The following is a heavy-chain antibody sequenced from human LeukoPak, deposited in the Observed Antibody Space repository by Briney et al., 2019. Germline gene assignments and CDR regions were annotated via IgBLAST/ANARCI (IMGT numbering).Heavy chain of an antibody. CDR1: GGSISSSSYY. D-gene: IGHD1-1*01. J-gene: IGHJ6*03. CDR3: ARETDWYIYYYYYYMDV. CDR2: IYYSGST. Sequence: SETLSLTCTVSGGSISSSSYYWGWIRQPPGKGLEWIGSIYYSGSTCYNPSLKSRVTISVDTSKNQFSLKLSSVTAADTAVYYCARETDWYIYYYYYYMDVWGKGTTVTVSS. V-gene: IGHV4-39*07.